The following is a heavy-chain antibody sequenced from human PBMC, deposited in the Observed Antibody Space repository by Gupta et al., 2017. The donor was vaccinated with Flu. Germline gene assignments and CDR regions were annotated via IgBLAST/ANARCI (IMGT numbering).Heavy chain of an antibody. J-gene: IGHJ4*02. CDR3: ARGNWDS. V-gene: IGHV3-48*03. CDR1: GFMLSYYE. CDR2: ISKSEAP. Sequence: VRLVLSGGALLQLGGSLRAACAVTGFMLSYYEFSWVRLAPGKGLEWISYISKSEAPYYTDSGSGRFTISRDNSKNSVYLQMNNHRAEDTALYYCARGNWDSWGQGALVTVSS. D-gene: IGHD2/OR15-2a*01.